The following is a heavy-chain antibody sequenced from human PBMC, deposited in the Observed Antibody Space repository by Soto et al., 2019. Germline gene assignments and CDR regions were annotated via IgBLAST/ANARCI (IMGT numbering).Heavy chain of an antibody. Sequence: SGPTLVNPTQTLTLTCTFSGFSMSTTGVGVGWIRQPPGKALEWLALIYWDDDKRYSPSLKSRLTVTKDTSKNQVVLTMSNMDPVDTATYYCVQSRCGGDCLQSYSSHSYYGLDVWGQGTTVTVSS. CDR3: VQSRCGGDCLQSYSSHSYYGLDV. D-gene: IGHD2-21*02. J-gene: IGHJ6*02. V-gene: IGHV2-5*02. CDR1: GFSMSTTGVG. CDR2: IYWDDDK.